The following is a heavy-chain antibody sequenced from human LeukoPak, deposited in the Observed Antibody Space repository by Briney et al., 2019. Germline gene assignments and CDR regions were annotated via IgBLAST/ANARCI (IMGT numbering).Heavy chain of an antibody. CDR1: GGTFSSYA. Sequence: SVKVSCKASGGTFSSYAISWVRQAPGQGLEWMGGIIPIFGTANYAQKFQGRVTITADESTSTAYMELSSLRSEDTAVYYCATQPRITIFGVPYIWGQGTLVTVSS. V-gene: IGHV1-69*13. J-gene: IGHJ4*02. D-gene: IGHD3-3*01. CDR2: IIPIFGTA. CDR3: ATQPRITIFGVPYI.